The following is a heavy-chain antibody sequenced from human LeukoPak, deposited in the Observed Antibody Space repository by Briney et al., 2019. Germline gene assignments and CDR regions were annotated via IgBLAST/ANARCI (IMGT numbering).Heavy chain of an antibody. CDR1: GGSFSGYY. J-gene: IGHJ4*02. V-gene: IGHV4-34*01. Sequence: SETLSLTCAVSGGSFSGYYWSWIRQPPGKGLEWIWEINHSGSTNYNPSLRSRVTISVDTSKNQFSLKLSSVTAADTAVYYCASEYRYFDYWGQGTLVTVSS. CDR3: ASEYRYFDY. CDR2: INHSGST. D-gene: IGHD2-2*02.